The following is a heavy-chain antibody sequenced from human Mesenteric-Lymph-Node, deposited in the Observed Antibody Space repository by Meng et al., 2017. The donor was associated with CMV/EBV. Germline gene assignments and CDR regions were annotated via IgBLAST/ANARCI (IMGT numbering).Heavy chain of an antibody. CDR2: IYYSGST. V-gene: IGHV4-61*01. Sequence: SVSSPSYYWSFVRQPPGKRPEWIGNIYYSGSTNYNPSLKSRVTVSLDTSKNQFSLKLTSLTAADTAMYYRASSELRYFDWLLLNFDYWGQGALVTVSS. CDR1: SVSSPSYY. CDR3: ASSELRYFDWLLLNFDY. J-gene: IGHJ4*02. D-gene: IGHD3-9*01.